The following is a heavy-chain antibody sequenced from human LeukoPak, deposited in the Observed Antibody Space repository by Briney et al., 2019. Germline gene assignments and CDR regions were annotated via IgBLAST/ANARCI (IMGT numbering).Heavy chain of an antibody. CDR3: ARDSMTTVTSAY. CDR2: ISSSSSYI. J-gene: IGHJ4*02. V-gene: IGHV3-21*01. D-gene: IGHD4-11*01. CDR1: GFTFSSYS. Sequence: GGSLRLSCAASGFTFSSYSMNWVRQARGKGLEWVSSISSSSSYIYYADSVKGRFTISRDNAKNSLYLQMNSLRAEDTAVYYCARDSMTTVTSAYWGQGTLVTVSS.